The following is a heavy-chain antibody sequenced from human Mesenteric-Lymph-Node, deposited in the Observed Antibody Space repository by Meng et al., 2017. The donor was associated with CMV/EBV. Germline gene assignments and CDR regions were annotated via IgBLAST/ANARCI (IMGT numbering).Heavy chain of an antibody. J-gene: IGHJ4*02. Sequence: GESLKISCAASGFTFSDAWMSWVRQAPGKGLEWVAFIRYDGSNKYYADSVKGRFTISRDNSRNTVHLYLQMNSLRAEDTAVYYCAKLVWFGESPSDYWGQGTQVTVSS. CDR2: IRYDGSNK. D-gene: IGHD3-10*01. CDR1: GFTFSDAW. CDR3: AKLVWFGESPSDY. V-gene: IGHV3-30*02.